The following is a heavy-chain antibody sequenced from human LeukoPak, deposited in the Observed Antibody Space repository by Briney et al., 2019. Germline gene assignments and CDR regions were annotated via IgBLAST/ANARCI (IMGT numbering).Heavy chain of an antibody. D-gene: IGHD3-16*01. CDR1: GFTFSIYG. CDR3: AGTGGLDY. CDR2: ISYDGSNK. J-gene: IGHJ4*02. Sequence: GGSLRLSCAACGFTFSIYGMHWVRQAPGKGLEWVAVISYDGSNKYYADSVKGRFTISRDNSKNTLYLQMNSLRAEDTAVYYCAGTGGLDYWGQGTLVTVSS. V-gene: IGHV3-30*03.